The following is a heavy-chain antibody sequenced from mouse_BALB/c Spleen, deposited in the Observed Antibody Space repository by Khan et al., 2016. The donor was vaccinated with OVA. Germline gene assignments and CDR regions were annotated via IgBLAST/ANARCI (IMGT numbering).Heavy chain of an antibody. CDR3: ARSGLRWDFDY. D-gene: IGHD1-1*01. CDR1: GYTFINYW. Sequence: VELVESGAELAKPGASVKMSCKASGYTFINYWILWVKQRPGQGLEWIGYINPSTGYTEYNQNFKDKATFTADKSSSTAYMQLSSLTSEESAVYYCARSGLRWDFDYGGQGTTLTVSS. J-gene: IGHJ2*01. V-gene: IGHV1-7*01. CDR2: INPSTGYT.